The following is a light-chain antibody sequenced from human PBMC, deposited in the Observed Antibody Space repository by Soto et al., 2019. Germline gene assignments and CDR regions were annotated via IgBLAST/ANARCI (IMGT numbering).Light chain of an antibody. CDR2: STS. V-gene: IGKV3-20*01. CDR3: QAYDVSVN. J-gene: IGKJ4*01. Sequence: EIVLTQSPGTLSLSPGEGATLSCRASQIVPNDYLAWYQQIPGQPPRLLIYSTSSRAPGIPDRFSARRSGIDFTLTMSRLEPEDFAVYYCQAYDVSVNFGGGTRVEIK. CDR1: QIVPNDY.